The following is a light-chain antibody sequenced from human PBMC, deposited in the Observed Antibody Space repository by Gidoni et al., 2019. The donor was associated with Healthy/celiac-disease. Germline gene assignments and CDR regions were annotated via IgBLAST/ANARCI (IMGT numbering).Light chain of an antibody. CDR1: QDISNY. CDR3: QQYDNLPYT. V-gene: IGKV1-33*01. J-gene: IGKJ2*01. CDR2: DAS. Sequence: DIQMTQSPSSLSASVGDRVTITCQASQDISNYLNWYQQKPGKAPKLLMYDASNLETGVPSRFSGSGSETDFTFTISSLQPEDIATYYCQQYDNLPYTFXQXTKLEIK.